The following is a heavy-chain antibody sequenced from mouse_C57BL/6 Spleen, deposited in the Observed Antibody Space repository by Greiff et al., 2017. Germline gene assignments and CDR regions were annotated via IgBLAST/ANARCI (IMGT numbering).Heavy chain of an antibody. CDR2: IDPEDGDT. CDR1: GFNIKDYS. V-gene: IGHV14-2*01. Sequence: EVQLQQSGAELVKPGASVKLSCTASGFNIKDYSMHWVKQRTEQGLEWIGRIDPEDGDTKYAPKFQGKATLTADTSSNTAYLQLSSLTSEDTAVYYCAPYYGSSYDYAMDYWGQGTSVTVSS. CDR3: APYYGSSYDYAMDY. J-gene: IGHJ4*01. D-gene: IGHD1-1*01.